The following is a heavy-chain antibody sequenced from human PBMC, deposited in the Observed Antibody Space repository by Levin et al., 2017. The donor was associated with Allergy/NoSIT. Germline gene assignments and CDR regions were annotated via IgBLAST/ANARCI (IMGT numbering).Heavy chain of an antibody. CDR1: GYTFTSYD. CDR3: AREVAGRVY. D-gene: IGHD2-15*01. Sequence: GESLKISCKASGYTFTSYDINWVRQATGQGLEWMGWMNPNSGNTGYAQKFQGRVTMTRNTSISTAYMELSSLRSEDTAVYYCAREVAGRVYWGQGTLVTVSS. CDR2: MNPNSGNT. J-gene: IGHJ4*02. V-gene: IGHV1-8*01.